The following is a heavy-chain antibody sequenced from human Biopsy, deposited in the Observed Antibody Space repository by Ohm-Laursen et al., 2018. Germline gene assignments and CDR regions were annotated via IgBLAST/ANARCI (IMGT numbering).Heavy chain of an antibody. CDR3: ARDSGILNYGNFKYYHYYGMDV. CDR1: GDSVTKYY. Sequence: GTLSLTCTVSGDSVTKYYWSWIRQPPGQGLVWIGNIYYSAMTNYNPSLQSRVSISVDTSRNQVSLTLSSVTAADTAVYYCARDSGILNYGNFKYYHYYGMDVWGQGTKVTVSS. CDR2: IYYSAMT. V-gene: IGHV4-59*02. J-gene: IGHJ6*02. D-gene: IGHD4-11*01.